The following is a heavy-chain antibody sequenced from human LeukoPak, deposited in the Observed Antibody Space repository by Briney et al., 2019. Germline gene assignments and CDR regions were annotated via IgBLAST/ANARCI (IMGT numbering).Heavy chain of an antibody. V-gene: IGHV3-20*04. CDR2: INWNGGST. CDR3: ARDRYYDTGDFLDY. D-gene: IGHD3-22*01. Sequence: GGSLRLSCAASGFTFDYYGMTWVRQAPGKGLEWVSGINWNGGSTDYADSVKGRFTISRDNAKNSLYLQMNSLRAEDTAFYYCARDRYYDTGDFLDYWGQGTLVTVYS. J-gene: IGHJ4*02. CDR1: GFTFDYYG.